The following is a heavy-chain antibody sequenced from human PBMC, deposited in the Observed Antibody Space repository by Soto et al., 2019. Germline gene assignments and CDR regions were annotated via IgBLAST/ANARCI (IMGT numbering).Heavy chain of an antibody. CDR1: GFTFSSYA. D-gene: IGHD2-15*01. J-gene: IGHJ4*02. V-gene: IGHV3-23*01. CDR3: AKGGGGSCYSELDC. CDR2: ICGTSNTT. Sequence: PGGSLRLSCAASGFTFSSYAMSWVRQAPGKGLEWVSVICGTSNTTYYADSVKGRFTISRDNSKNMLYLQMNSLKADDTALYYCAKGGGGSCYSELDCWGQGTPVTVSS.